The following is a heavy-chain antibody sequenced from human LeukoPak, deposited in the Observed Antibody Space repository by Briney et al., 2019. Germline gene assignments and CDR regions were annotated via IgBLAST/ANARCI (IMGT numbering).Heavy chain of an antibody. CDR1: GYSFTTYW. V-gene: IGHV5-51*01. Sequence: GESLKISCKGSGYSFTTYWIAWVRQMPGKGLEWMGIIYPGDSDTRYSPSFQGQVTILADKSISTAYLQWSSLKALDTAIYYCARLGGSGNYYLDYWGQGTLVTVSS. CDR2: IYPGDSDT. J-gene: IGHJ4*02. D-gene: IGHD3-10*01. CDR3: ARLGGSGNYYLDY.